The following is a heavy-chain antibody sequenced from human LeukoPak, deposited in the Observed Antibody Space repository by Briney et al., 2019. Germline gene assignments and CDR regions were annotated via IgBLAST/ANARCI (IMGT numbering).Heavy chain of an antibody. CDR3: ARVEWTGSGIRPPDY. V-gene: IGHV1-18*01. Sequence: RASVRSSPKAPGYTFTNYGINWVRQAPGQGLEWMGWINVYNGNTKYAQNFQGRVTMATDTSTSTAYMELRSLRSDDAAVYYCARVEWTGSGIRPPDYWGQGALFTVSS. J-gene: IGHJ4*02. CDR2: INVYNGNT. D-gene: IGHD6-19*01. CDR1: GYTFTNYG.